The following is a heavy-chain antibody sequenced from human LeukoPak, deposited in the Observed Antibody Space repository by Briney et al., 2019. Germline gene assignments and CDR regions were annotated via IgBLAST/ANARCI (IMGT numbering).Heavy chain of an antibody. CDR1: GFTFSSYA. Sequence: GGSLRLSCAASGFTFSSYAMSWVRQARGKGLEWVSIINGDGRETHYADSVKGRLAISRDNSRSTLYLQMNSLRVEDTAVYYCAKDYGPYYDRSATPLDFWGQGTLVAVSS. V-gene: IGHV3-23*01. J-gene: IGHJ4*02. CDR2: INGDGRET. D-gene: IGHD3-22*01. CDR3: AKDYGPYYDRSATPLDF.